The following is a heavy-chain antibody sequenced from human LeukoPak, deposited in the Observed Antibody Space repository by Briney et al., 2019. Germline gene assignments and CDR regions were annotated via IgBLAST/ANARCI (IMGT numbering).Heavy chain of an antibody. V-gene: IGHV3-23*01. CDR3: ARDRDSSGYYSSMDV. CDR1: GFTFSSYA. CDR2: ISGSGGST. Sequence: GGSLRLSCAASGFTFSSYAMSWVRQAPGKGLEWVSAISGSGGSTYYADSVKGRFTISRDNSKNTLYLQMNSLRAEDTAVYYCARDRDSSGYYSSMDVWGQGTTVTVSS. D-gene: IGHD3-22*01. J-gene: IGHJ6*02.